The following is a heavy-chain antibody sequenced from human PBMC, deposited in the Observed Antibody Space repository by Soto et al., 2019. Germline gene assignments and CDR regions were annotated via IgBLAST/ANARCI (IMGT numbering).Heavy chain of an antibody. J-gene: IGHJ4*02. Sequence: GGSLRLSCAASGFTFSSYEMNWVRQAPGKGLEWVSYISSSGSTIYYADSVKGRFTISRDNAKSTLYLQMNSLREEDSAMYYCARQTGLGATNYWGQGTLVTVSS. V-gene: IGHV3-48*03. D-gene: IGHD1-26*01. CDR2: ISSSGSTI. CDR3: ARQTGLGATNY. CDR1: GFTFSSYE.